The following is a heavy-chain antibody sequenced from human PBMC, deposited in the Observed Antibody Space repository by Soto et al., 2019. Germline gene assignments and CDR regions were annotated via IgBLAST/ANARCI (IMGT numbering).Heavy chain of an antibody. CDR3: ARARRGAAF. D-gene: IGHD6-25*01. V-gene: IGHV1-8*01. CDR2: MRPNSGKT. CDR1: GYTFTDYD. J-gene: IGHJ4*02. Sequence: QVQLVQSGAEVKKPGASVRVTCKTSGYTFTDYDVSWVRQASGQGLEWMGWMRPNSGKTGYVEKFQGRVTMTANTSLSVAYMELHSLRSEDTAIYVCARARRGAAFWCQGTLVTVSS.